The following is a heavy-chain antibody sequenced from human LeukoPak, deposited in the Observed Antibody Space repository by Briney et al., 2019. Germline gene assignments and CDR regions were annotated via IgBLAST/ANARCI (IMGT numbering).Heavy chain of an antibody. J-gene: IGHJ5*02. CDR3: ARDVGIAAAGPPCWFDP. CDR1: DGSFSGYF. V-gene: IGHV4-61*02. CDR2: IYTSGST. D-gene: IGHD6-13*01. Sequence: SETLSFTCGVDDGSFSGYFWSGYFWSWIRQPAGKGLEWIGRIYTSGSTNYNPSLKSRVTISVDTSKNQFSLKLSSVTAADTAVYYCARDVGIAAAGPPCWFDPWGQGTLVTVSS.